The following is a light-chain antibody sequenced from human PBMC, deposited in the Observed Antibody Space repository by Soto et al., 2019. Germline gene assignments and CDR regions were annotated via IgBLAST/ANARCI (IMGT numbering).Light chain of an antibody. CDR1: QSVSTY. J-gene: IGKJ2*01. Sequence: IVLTQSPATLSFSPGERATLACRASQSVSTYLAWYQQRPGQAPRLLIYDASNRATGIPARFSGSGSGTDFTLTISSLEPEDFAIYYCQQRRGWETFGQVNQLDIX. CDR2: DAS. CDR3: QQRRGWET. V-gene: IGKV3-11*01.